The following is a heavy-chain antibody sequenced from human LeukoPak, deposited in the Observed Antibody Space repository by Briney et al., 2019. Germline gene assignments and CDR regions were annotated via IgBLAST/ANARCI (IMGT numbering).Heavy chain of an antibody. Sequence: GRSLRLSCAASGFTFSNAWMSWVRQAPGRGLEWVGRIKSKTDGGTTDYAAPVKGRFTISRDDSKNTLYLQMNSLKTEDTAVYYCTTDTAHYYDSSGYFPAIVDYWGQGTLITVST. V-gene: IGHV3-15*01. CDR1: GFTFSNAW. D-gene: IGHD3-22*01. CDR2: IKSKTDGGTT. CDR3: TTDTAHYYDSSGYFPAIVDY. J-gene: IGHJ4*02.